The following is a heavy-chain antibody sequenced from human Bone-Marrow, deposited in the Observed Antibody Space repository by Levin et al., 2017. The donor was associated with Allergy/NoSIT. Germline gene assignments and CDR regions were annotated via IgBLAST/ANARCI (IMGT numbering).Heavy chain of an antibody. D-gene: IGHD1-14*01. V-gene: IGHV3-15*01. CDR2: IKSKVDGGTA. J-gene: IGHJ4*02. Sequence: HGESLKISCAVSGFTFRTAWLSWVRQAPEKGLEWVGRIKSKVDGGTADYAAPVKGRFTISRDDSKNTLYLQLNSLEIEDTALYYCTTGVSGGEDYWGQGTLVTVSS. CDR3: TTGVSGGEDY. CDR1: GFTFRTAW.